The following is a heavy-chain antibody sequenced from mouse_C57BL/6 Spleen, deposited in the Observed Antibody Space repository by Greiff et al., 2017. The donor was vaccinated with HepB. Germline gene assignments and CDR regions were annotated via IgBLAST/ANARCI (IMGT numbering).Heavy chain of an antibody. CDR1: GYTFTSYW. V-gene: IGHV1-72*01. CDR2: IDPNSGGT. J-gene: IGHJ4*01. Sequence: VQLQQSGAELVKPGASVKLSCKASGYTFTSYWMHWVKQRPGRGLEWIGRIDPNSGGTKYNEKFKSKATLTVDKPTSTAYMQLSSLTSEDSAVYYCARSYYSNYVGAMDYWGQGTSVTVSS. D-gene: IGHD2-5*01. CDR3: ARSYYSNYVGAMDY.